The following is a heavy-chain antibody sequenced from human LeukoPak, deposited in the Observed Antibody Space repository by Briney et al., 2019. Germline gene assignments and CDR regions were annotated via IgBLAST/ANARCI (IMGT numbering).Heavy chain of an antibody. Sequence: GGSLRLSCAASGFTVSSNYMSWVRQAPGKGLEWVAVIYSGGSTYYADSVKGRFTVSRDNSKNTLSLQMNSPRAEDTAVYYCARGNGEYSSPENWFDPWGQGTLVTVSS. CDR3: ARGNGEYSSPENWFDP. CDR1: GFTVSSNY. CDR2: IYSGGST. D-gene: IGHD6-6*01. J-gene: IGHJ5*02. V-gene: IGHV3-53*01.